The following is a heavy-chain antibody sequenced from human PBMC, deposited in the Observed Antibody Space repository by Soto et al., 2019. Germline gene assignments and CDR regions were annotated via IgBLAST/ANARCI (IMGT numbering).Heavy chain of an antibody. CDR1: GGSISSYY. CDR2: IYTSGST. Sequence: WETLSLTCTVSGGSISSYYWSWIRQPAGKGLEWIGRIYTSGSTNYNPSLKSRVTISVDTSKNQFSLKLSSVTAADTAVYYCARGSALVTYYYGSGSYYRPYYFDYWGQGTLVTVSS. D-gene: IGHD3-10*01. V-gene: IGHV4-4*07. J-gene: IGHJ4*02. CDR3: ARGSALVTYYYGSGSYYRPYYFDY.